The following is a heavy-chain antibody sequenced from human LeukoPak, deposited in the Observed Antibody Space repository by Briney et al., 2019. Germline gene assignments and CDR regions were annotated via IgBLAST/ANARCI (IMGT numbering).Heavy chain of an antibody. V-gene: IGHV3-23*01. CDR1: GFTFSSYA. CDR2: ISGSGGST. D-gene: IGHD3-10*01. Sequence: GGSLRLSCAASGFTFSSYAMSWVRQAPGKGLEWISAISGSGGSTFYADSVKGRFTISRDNSKNTLFLQMNSLRAEDTAVYYCAKLSLSGRSQSADYWGQGTLVTVSS. CDR3: AKLSLSGRSQSADY. J-gene: IGHJ4*02.